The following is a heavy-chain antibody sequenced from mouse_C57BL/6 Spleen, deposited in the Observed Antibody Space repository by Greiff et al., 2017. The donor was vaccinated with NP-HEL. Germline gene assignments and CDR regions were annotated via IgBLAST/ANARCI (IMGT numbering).Heavy chain of an antibody. V-gene: IGHV5-4*01. J-gene: IGHJ4*01. CDR3: ARDRDGYAMDY. Sequence: EVQVVESGGGLVKPGGSLKLSCAASGFTFSSYAMSWVRQTPEKRLEWVATISDGGSYTYYPDNVKGRFTISRDNAKNNLYLQMSHLKSEDTAMYYCARDRDGYAMDYWGQGTSVTVSS. CDR1: GFTFSSYA. CDR2: ISDGGSYT.